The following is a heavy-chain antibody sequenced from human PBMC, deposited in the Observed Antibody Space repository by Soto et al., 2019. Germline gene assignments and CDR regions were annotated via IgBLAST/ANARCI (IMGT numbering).Heavy chain of an antibody. V-gene: IGHV1-3*05. CDR3: ERSIVVVTALDY. Sequence: QVQLVQSGAEEKKPGASVKVSCKASGYTFTSYAMHWVRQAPGQRLEWMGWINAGNGNTKYSQKFQGRVTITRDTSASTAYMELSSLRSEDTAVYYCERSIVVVTALDYWGQGTLVTVSS. J-gene: IGHJ4*02. D-gene: IGHD2-21*02. CDR2: INAGNGNT. CDR1: GYTFTSYA.